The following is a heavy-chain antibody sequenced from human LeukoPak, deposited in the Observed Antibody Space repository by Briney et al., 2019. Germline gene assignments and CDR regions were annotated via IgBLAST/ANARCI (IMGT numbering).Heavy chain of an antibody. D-gene: IGHD4-17*01. CDR3: ARVFIGDYGDYQFDY. V-gene: IGHV3-48*03. CDR2: ISNSGSTI. Sequence: GGSLRLSCAASGFTFSNYEMNWVRQAPGKGLEWVSYISNSGSTIYYADSVKGRFTISRDNAKNSLYLQMNSLRAEDTAVYYCARVFIGDYGDYQFDYWGQGTLVTASS. CDR1: GFTFSNYE. J-gene: IGHJ4*02.